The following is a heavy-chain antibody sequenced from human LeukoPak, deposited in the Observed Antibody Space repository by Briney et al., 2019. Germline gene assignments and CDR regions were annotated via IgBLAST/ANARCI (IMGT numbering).Heavy chain of an antibody. J-gene: IGHJ4*02. D-gene: IGHD1-1*01. CDR1: GFTFSNAW. V-gene: IGHV3-15*01. CDR2: IKSKTDGGTT. Sequence: GGSLRPSCAASGFTFSNAWMSWVRQAPGKGLEWVGRIKSKTDGGTTDYAAPVKGRFTISRDDSKNTLYLQMNSLKTEDTAVYYCTTDVGTTGTTLFDYWGQGTLVTVSS. CDR3: TTDVGTTGTTLFDY.